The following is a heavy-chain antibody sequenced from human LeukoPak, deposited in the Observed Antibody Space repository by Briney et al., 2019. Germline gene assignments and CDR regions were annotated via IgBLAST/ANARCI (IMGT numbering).Heavy chain of an antibody. CDR2: ISAYNGNT. V-gene: IGHV1-18*01. CDR1: GYTFTSYG. J-gene: IGHJ5*02. Sequence: GASVKVSCKASGYTFTSYGISWVRQAPGQGLEWMGWISAYNGNTNYAQKLQGRVTMTTDTSTSTAYMELRSLRSDDTAVYYCARELVPIAAAGTIGWFDPWGRGTLVTVSS. CDR3: ARELVPIAAAGTIGWFDP. D-gene: IGHD6-13*01.